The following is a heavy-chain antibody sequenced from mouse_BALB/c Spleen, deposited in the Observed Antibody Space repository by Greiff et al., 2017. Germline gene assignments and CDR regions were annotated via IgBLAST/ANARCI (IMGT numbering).Heavy chain of an antibody. V-gene: IGHV14-3*02. CDR2: IDPANGNT. CDR3: ARDNYYGSPWFAY. J-gene: IGHJ3*01. D-gene: IGHD1-1*01. Sequence: DVKLVESGAELVKPGASVKLSCTASGFNIKDTYMHWVKQRPEQGLEWIGRIDPANGNTKYDPKFQGKATITADTSSNTAYLQLSSLTSEDTAVYYCARDNYYGSPWFAYWGQGTLVTVSA. CDR1: GFNIKDTY.